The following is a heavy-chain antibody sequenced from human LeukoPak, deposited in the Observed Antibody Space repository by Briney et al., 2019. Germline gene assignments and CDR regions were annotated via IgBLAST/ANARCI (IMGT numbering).Heavy chain of an antibody. CDR3: ARGGEADYDYVWGSYRYDWFDP. V-gene: IGHV4-34*01. D-gene: IGHD3-16*02. Sequence: SETLSLTCAVYGGSFSGYYWSWIRQPPGKGLEWIGEINHSGSTNYNPSLKSRVTISVDTSKNQFSLNLSSVTAADTAVYYCARGGEADYDYVWGSYRYDWFDPWGQGTLVTVSS. J-gene: IGHJ5*02. CDR1: GGSFSGYY. CDR2: INHSGST.